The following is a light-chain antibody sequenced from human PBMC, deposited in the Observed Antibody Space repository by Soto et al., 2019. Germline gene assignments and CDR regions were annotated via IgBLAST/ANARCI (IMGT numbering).Light chain of an antibody. CDR2: EAR. V-gene: IGLV2-14*03. Sequence: QSVLTQPASVSGAPGQSITNTYTGTSSDGGDYNFVSWYQQHPAKAPKPMIYEARHRPSGASTRCSGSKSGNTASLTTLWLQADDEADYYCNSYTISNTLDVLGTGPKVTVL. J-gene: IGLJ1*01. CDR1: SSDGGDYNF. CDR3: NSYTISNTLDV.